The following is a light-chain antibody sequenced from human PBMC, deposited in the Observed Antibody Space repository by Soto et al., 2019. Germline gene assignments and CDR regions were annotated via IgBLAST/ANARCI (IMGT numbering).Light chain of an antibody. CDR1: QTIDTW. CDR2: KAS. J-gene: IGKJ4*01. V-gene: IGKV1-5*03. Sequence: DIQMTQSPSTLSASVGDRVIITCRASQTIDTWLAWYQQKPGKAPKLLIYKASSLQSGVPSRFSGSGSGTEFTLTISSLQPDEFATYYCQQYSAYPLTFGGGTKVEIK. CDR3: QQYSAYPLT.